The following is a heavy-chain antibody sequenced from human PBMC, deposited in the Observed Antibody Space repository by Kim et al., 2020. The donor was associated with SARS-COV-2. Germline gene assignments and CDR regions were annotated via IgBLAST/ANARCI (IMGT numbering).Heavy chain of an antibody. V-gene: IGHV4-39*01. D-gene: IGHD3-10*01. Sequence: SETLSLTCTVSGGSISSSSYYWGWIRQPPGKGLEWIGSIYYSGSTYYNPSLKSRDTISVDTSKNQFSLKLSSVTAADTAVYYCARISTMVRGVTNWFDPWGQGTLVTVSS. CDR1: GGSISSSSYY. CDR3: ARISTMVRGVTNWFDP. CDR2: IYYSGST. J-gene: IGHJ5*02.